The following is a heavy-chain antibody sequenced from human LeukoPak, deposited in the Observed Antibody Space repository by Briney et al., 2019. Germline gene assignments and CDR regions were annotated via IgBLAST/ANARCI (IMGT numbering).Heavy chain of an antibody. Sequence: PSETLPLTCAVYGGSFSGYYWSWIRQPPGKGLEWIGYIYYSGSTNYNPSLKSRVTISVDTSKNQFSLKLSSVTAADTAVYYCARGLGEYAFDIWGQGTMVTVSS. CDR2: IYYSGST. CDR1: GGSFSGYY. V-gene: IGHV4-59*08. J-gene: IGHJ3*02. CDR3: ARGLGEYAFDI. D-gene: IGHD3-16*01.